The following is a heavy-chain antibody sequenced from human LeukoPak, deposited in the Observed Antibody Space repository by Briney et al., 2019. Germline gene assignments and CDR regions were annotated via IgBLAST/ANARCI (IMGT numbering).Heavy chain of an antibody. CDR3: ARTYDFGRGPPGDAFDN. V-gene: IGHV3-48*01. D-gene: IGHD3-3*01. J-gene: IGHJ3*02. CDR1: GFTFNIYA. CDR2: IDARSGIT. Sequence: GGSLRLSCAASGFTFNIYAMMWVRQAPGKVPEWVSYIDARSGITYYADSVQGRFTISRDNAQESVFLQMNSLRADDTAVYYCARTYDFGRGPPGDAFDNWGPGTLVTVSS.